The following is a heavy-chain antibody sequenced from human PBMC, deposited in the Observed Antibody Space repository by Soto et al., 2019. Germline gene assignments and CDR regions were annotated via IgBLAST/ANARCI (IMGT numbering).Heavy chain of an antibody. CDR3: ARQIYDSDTGPNFQYYFDS. V-gene: IGHV5-51*01. CDR1: AYIFASYW. J-gene: IGHJ4*02. Sequence: PGESLKISCKGSAYIFASYWIGWVRQMPGKGLDWMGIIYPGDSDTKYSPSFQGQVTISADKSITTAYLQWSSLKASDTAMYYCARQIYDSDTGPNFQYYFDSWGQGTPVTVSS. CDR2: IYPGDSDT. D-gene: IGHD3-22*01.